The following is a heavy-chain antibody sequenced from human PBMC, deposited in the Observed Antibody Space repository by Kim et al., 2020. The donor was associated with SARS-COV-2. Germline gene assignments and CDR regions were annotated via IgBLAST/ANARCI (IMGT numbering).Heavy chain of an antibody. J-gene: IGHJ4*01. D-gene: IGHD3-3*01. CDR1: GFTFSSYG. CDR3: AKDYDFWSGYHGGTPDY. V-gene: IGHV3-30*18. Sequence: GGSLRLSCAASGFTFSSYGMHWVRQAPGKGLEWVAVISYDGSNKYYADSVKGRFTISRDNSKNTLYLQMNSLRAEDTAVYYCAKDYDFWSGYHGGTPDY. CDR2: ISYDGSNK.